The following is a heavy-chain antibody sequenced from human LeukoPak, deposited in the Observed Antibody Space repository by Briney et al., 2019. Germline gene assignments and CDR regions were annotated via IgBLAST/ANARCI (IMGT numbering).Heavy chain of an antibody. V-gene: IGHV1-8*03. J-gene: IGHJ5*02. CDR2: MNPNSGNT. CDR1: GYTFTSYD. Sequence: GASVKVSCKASGYTFTSYDINWVRQATGQGLEWMGWMNPNSGNTGYAQKFQGRVTITRNTSISTAYMELSSLRSEDTAVYYCARGPHVKLWFGELQTRNNWFDPWGQGTLVTVSS. CDR3: ARGPHVKLWFGELQTRNNWFDP. D-gene: IGHD3-10*01.